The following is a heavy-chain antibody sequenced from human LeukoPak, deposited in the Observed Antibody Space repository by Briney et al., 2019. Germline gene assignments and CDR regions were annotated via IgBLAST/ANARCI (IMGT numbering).Heavy chain of an antibody. CDR2: ISGSGGST. CDR1: GFTFSSYG. CDR3: AKGLVDRTYSYFDY. Sequence: PGGSLRLSCAASGFTFSSYGMHWVRQAPGKGLEWVSAISGSGGSTYYADSVKGRFTISRDNSRNTLFLQMNSLRAEDTAVYYCAKGLVDRTYSYFDYWDQGILVTVSS. D-gene: IGHD6-6*01. V-gene: IGHV3-23*01. J-gene: IGHJ4*02.